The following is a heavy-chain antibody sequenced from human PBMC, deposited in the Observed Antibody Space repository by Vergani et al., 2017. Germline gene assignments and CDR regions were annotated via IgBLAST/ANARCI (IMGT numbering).Heavy chain of an antibody. D-gene: IGHD1-14*01. CDR1: GFTFDDYA. J-gene: IGHJ4*02. CDR3: AKGVGESYRTTDFDY. CDR2: ISWNSGSI. V-gene: IGHV3-9*01. Sequence: EVQLVESGGGLVQPGRSLRLSCAASGFTFDDYAMHWVRQAPGKGLEWVSGISWNSGSIGYADSVKGRFTISRDNAKNSLYLQMNSLRAEDTALYYCAKGVGESYRTTDFDYWGQGTLVTVSS.